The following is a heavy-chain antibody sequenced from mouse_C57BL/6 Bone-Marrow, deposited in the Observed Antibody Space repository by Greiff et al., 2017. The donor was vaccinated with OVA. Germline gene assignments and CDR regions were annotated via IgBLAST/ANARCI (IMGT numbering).Heavy chain of an antibody. CDR1: GFTFSSYG. CDR2: ISSGGSYT. Sequence: EVKLMESGGDLVNPGGSLKLSCAASGFTFSSYGMSWVRQTPDKRLEWVATISSGGSYTYYPDSVKGRFTISRDNAKNTLYLQMSSLKSEDTAMYYCARHYYGSSYYWGQGTTLTVSS. D-gene: IGHD1-1*01. V-gene: IGHV5-6*01. CDR3: ARHYYGSSYY. J-gene: IGHJ2*01.